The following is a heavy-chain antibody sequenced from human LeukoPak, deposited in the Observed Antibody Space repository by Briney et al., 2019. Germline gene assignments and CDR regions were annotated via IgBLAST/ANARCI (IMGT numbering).Heavy chain of an antibody. J-gene: IGHJ3*02. Sequence: ASVKVSRKASGYTFTGYYMHWVRQAPGQGLEWMGWINPNSGGTNYAQKFQGRVTMTRDTSISTAYMELSRLRSDDTAVYYCARLGFWSGYPNLSGAFDIWGQGTMVTVSS. CDR1: GYTFTGYY. V-gene: IGHV1-2*02. D-gene: IGHD3-3*01. CDR2: INPNSGGT. CDR3: ARLGFWSGYPNLSGAFDI.